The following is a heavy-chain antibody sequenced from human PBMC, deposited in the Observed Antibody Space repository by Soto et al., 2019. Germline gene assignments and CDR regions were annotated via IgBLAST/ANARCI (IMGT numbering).Heavy chain of an antibody. Sequence: QVQVQESGPGLVKPSETLSLTCTVSGGSISSYYCSWIRQSAGKGLEWIGRIDTSGTTNYNPSLKSRVTMSVDASKNQFSLSLSSVTAADTAVYYCARGPRGYVYYHGMDVWGQGTTVTVSS. CDR1: GGSISSYY. CDR2: IDTSGTT. D-gene: IGHD3-10*01. V-gene: IGHV4-4*07. CDR3: ARGPRGYVYYHGMDV. J-gene: IGHJ6*02.